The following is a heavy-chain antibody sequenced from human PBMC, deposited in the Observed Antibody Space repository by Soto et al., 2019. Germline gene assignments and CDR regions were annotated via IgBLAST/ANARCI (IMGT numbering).Heavy chain of an antibody. CDR2: IYPGDSDT. D-gene: IGHD2-8*01. CDR3: ARLPLLGGMLPFDY. CDR1: GDSFTSYW. Sequence: GESLRISCNGSGDSFTSYWIGWVRQMPGKGLEWMGIIYPGDSDTRYSPSFQGQVTISADKSISTAYLQWSSLKASDTAMYYCARLPLLGGMLPFDYWGQGTLVTVSS. V-gene: IGHV5-51*01. J-gene: IGHJ4*02.